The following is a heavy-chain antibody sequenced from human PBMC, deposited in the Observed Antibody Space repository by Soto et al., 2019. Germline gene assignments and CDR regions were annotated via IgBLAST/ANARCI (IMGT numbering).Heavy chain of an antibody. CDR1: GYTFTGYY. CDR2: INPNSGGT. J-gene: IGHJ4*02. CDR3: ARESILTGYSFDY. D-gene: IGHD3-9*01. Sequence: ASVKVSCKASGYTFTGYYMHWVRQAPGQGLEWMGWINPNSGGTNYAQKFQGRVTMTRDTSISTAYMELSRLRSDDTAVYYCARESILTGYSFDYWGQGTLVTVPS. V-gene: IGHV1-2*02.